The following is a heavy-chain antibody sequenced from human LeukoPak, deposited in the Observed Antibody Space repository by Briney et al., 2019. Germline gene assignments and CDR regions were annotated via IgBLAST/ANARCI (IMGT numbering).Heavy chain of an antibody. CDR1: GGTFSSYA. Sequence: SVKVSCKASGGTFSSYAISWVRQAPGLGLEWMGRIIPIFGTANYAQKFQGRVTITTDESTSTAYMELSSLRSEDTAVYYCASDSSSQAFDIWGQGTMVTVSS. CDR3: ASDSSSQAFDI. CDR2: IIPIFGTA. D-gene: IGHD6-13*01. J-gene: IGHJ3*02. V-gene: IGHV1-69*05.